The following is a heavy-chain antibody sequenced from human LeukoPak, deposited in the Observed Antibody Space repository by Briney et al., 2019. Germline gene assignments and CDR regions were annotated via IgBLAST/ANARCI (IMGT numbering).Heavy chain of an antibody. CDR1: GFTFSSYS. CDR2: ISSSSSYI. CDR3: ARDPGLAGGRTRKYFDY. J-gene: IGHJ4*02. D-gene: IGHD2-15*01. Sequence: PGGSLRLSCAASGFTFSSYSMNWVRQAPGKGLEWVSSISSSSSYIYYADSVKGRFTISRDNAKNSLYLQMNSLRAEDTAVYYCARDPGLAGGRTRKYFDYWGQGTLVTVSS. V-gene: IGHV3-21*01.